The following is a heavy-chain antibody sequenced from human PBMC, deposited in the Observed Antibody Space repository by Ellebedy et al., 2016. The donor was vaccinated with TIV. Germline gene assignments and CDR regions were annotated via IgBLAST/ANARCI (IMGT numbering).Heavy chain of an antibody. V-gene: IGHV4-4*02. CDR1: GFTFSSYW. CDR3: ARETKTAGFDY. CDR2: INHSGST. D-gene: IGHD1-14*01. Sequence: MPGGSLRLSCAASGFTFSSYWMSWVRQPPGKGLEWIGEINHSGSTKYNPSLKSRVTISVDTSKNEFSLKLSSVTAADTAVYYCARETKTAGFDYWGQGTLVTVSS. J-gene: IGHJ4*02.